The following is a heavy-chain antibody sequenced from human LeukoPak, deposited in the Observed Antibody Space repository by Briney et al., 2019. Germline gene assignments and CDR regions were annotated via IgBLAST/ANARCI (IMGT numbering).Heavy chain of an antibody. Sequence: SETLSLTCTVSGDSISSYHWSWIRQPPGRGLEWIGYIYYSGSTNYNPSLKSRVTISLDTSNSQFSLKLSSVTAADTAIYYCATYTRHCSGATCYSIDYWGQGTLVTVSS. CDR3: ATYTRHCSGATCYSIDY. D-gene: IGHD2-15*01. J-gene: IGHJ4*02. CDR1: GDSISSYH. CDR2: IYYSGST. V-gene: IGHV4-59*08.